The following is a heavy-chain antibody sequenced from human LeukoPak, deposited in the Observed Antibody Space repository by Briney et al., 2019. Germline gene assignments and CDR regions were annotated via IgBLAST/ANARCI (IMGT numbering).Heavy chain of an antibody. CDR2: INTDGSTT. D-gene: IGHD1-26*01. CDR3: ARVSSGSYNWVDP. Sequence: GGSLRLSCAASGFTFSSYWMHWVRQAPGKGLVWISRINTDGSTTSYADSVKGRFTISRDNAKNTLYLQMNSLRAEDTAVYYCARVSSGSYNWVDPWGQGTLVTVS. CDR1: GFTFSSYW. J-gene: IGHJ5*02. V-gene: IGHV3-74*01.